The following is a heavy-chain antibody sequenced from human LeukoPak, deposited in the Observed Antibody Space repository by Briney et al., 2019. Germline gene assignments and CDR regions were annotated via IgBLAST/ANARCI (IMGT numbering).Heavy chain of an antibody. V-gene: IGHV4-4*08. CDR3: ARLEGSRDY. J-gene: IGHJ4*02. CDR2: IYTSGST. D-gene: IGHD3-10*01. CDR1: GGAISSYY. Sequence: SETLSLTCTVSGGAISSYYWSWIRQPPGKGLEWIGYIYTSGSTDYNPSLKSRVTISGDTSKSQFSLKLSSVTAADTAVYYCARLEGSRDYWGREPWSPSPQ.